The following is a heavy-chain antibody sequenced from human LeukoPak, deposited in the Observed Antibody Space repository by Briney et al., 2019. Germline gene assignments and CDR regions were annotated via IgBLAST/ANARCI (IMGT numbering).Heavy chain of an antibody. CDR3: AIPPRARISGYFSY. CDR1: GFTFSSYA. V-gene: IGHV3-23*01. Sequence: GGSLRLSCAASGFTFSSYAMSWVRQAPGKGLEWVSAISGSGGSTYYADSVKGRFTISRDNSKNTLYLQMNSLRAEDTAVYYCAIPPRARISGYFSYWGQGTLVTVSS. CDR2: ISGSGGST. D-gene: IGHD3-22*01. J-gene: IGHJ4*02.